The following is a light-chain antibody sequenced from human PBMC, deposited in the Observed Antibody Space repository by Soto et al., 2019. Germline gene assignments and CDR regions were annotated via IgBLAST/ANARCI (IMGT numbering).Light chain of an antibody. V-gene: IGLV2-14*01. CDR1: SSDVGGYNY. J-gene: IGLJ1*01. Sequence: QCLLTQAASVSGSPGQSITISCTGTSSDVGGYNYVSWYQQHPGKAPKLMIYEVSNRPSGVSNRFSGSKSGNTASLTISGLQAEEEADYYCSSYTSSSTLESVFGTGTKV. CDR3: SSYTSSSTLESV. CDR2: EVS.